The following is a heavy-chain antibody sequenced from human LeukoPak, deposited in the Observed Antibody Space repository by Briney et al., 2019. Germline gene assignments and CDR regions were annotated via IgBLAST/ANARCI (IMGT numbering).Heavy chain of an antibody. Sequence: SETLSLTCAAYGGSFSGYYWSWIRQPPGKGLEWIGEINHSGSTNYNPSLKSRVTISVDTSKNQFSLKLSSVTAADTAVYYCARGRFGSSSDYWGQGTLVTVSS. CDR3: ARGRFGSSSDY. J-gene: IGHJ4*02. D-gene: IGHD6-13*01. CDR1: GGSFSGYY. CDR2: INHSGST. V-gene: IGHV4-34*01.